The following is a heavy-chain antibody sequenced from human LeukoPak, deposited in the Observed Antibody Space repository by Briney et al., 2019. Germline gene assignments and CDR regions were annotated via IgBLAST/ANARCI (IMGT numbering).Heavy chain of an antibody. CDR1: GSFIRGYY. CDR3: ARHSNFWDIDH. V-gene: IGHV4-4*09. D-gene: IGHD3-3*01. Sequence: SETLSLTCAVSGSFIRGYYWRCIWQSPQGGLERIGYISAIGDTNYNPSLKSRVTMSVDTSKGQISLRLTSVTAADTAVYYCARHSNFWDIDHWSPGTLVTVSS. CDR2: ISAIGDT. J-gene: IGHJ4*02.